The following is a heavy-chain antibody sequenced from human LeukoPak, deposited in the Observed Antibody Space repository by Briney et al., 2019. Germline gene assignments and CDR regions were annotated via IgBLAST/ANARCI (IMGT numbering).Heavy chain of an antibody. CDR3: ARAPRAYGQFDY. Sequence: GGSLRLSCAASGFTFSSYSMNWVRQAPGKGLEWVSSISSSSSYIYYADSVKGRFTISRDNAKNSLYLQMNSLRAEDTAVFYCARAPRAYGQFDYWGQGPLVTVSS. CDR1: GFTFSSYS. J-gene: IGHJ4*02. CDR2: ISSSSSYI. D-gene: IGHD4-17*01. V-gene: IGHV3-21*01.